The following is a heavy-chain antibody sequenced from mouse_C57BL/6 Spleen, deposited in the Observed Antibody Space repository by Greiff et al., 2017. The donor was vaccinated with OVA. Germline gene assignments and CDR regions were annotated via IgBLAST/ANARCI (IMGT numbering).Heavy chain of an antibody. V-gene: IGHV1-81*01. Sequence: VKLVESGAELARPGASVKLSCKASGYTFTSYGISWVKQRTGQGLEWIGEIYPRSGNTYYNEKFKGKATLTADKSSSTAYMELRSLTSEDSAVYFCARRETGAMDYWGQGTSVTVSS. CDR1: GYTFTSYG. CDR2: IYPRSGNT. CDR3: ARRETGAMDY. J-gene: IGHJ4*01.